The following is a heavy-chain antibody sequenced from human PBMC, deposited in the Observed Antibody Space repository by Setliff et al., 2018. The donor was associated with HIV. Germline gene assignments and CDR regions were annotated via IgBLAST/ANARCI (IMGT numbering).Heavy chain of an antibody. D-gene: IGHD3-3*01. J-gene: IGHJ4*02. CDR3: ASGDNFWSGSYY. V-gene: IGHV4-4*02. Sequence: SETLSLTCAVSGGSISSSNWWSWVRQSPGKGLEWIGEIFHSENTNYNPSLKSRVTISVDKSKNQFSLKVTSVTAADTAVYYCASGDNFWSGSYYWGQGTLVTVSS. CDR2: IFHSENT. CDR1: GGSISSSNW.